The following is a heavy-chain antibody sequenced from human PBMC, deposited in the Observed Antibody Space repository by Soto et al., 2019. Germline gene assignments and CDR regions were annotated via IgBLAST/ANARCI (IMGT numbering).Heavy chain of an antibody. V-gene: IGHV6-1*01. D-gene: IGHD2-15*01. CDR3: ARSEEDSDYYYYYGMDV. CDR2: TYYRSRWYS. Sequence: PSQTLSLTCVGSGGTVSSNSVAWNWVRQSPSRGLEWLGRTYYRSRWYSDYAVSVRSRIDINADTSKNQVSLQLNSVTPEDTAVYYCARSEEDSDYYYYYGMDVWGQGTTVTVSS. J-gene: IGHJ6*02. CDR1: GGTVSSNSVA.